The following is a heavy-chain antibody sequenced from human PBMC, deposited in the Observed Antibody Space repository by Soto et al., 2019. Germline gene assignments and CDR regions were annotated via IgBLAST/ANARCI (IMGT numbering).Heavy chain of an antibody. CDR2: ISWNSGSI. Sequence: GGSLRLSCAASGFTFDDYAMHWVRQAPGKGLEWVSGISWNSGSIGYADSVKGRFTISRDNAKNALYLQMNSLRAEDTALYYCAKDISPPSICSSTSCYVALGAFDIWGQGTMVTVSS. D-gene: IGHD2-2*01. V-gene: IGHV3-9*01. CDR1: GFTFDDYA. J-gene: IGHJ3*02. CDR3: AKDISPPSICSSTSCYVALGAFDI.